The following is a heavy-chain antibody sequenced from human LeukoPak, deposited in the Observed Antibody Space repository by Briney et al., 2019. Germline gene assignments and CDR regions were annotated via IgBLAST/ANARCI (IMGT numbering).Heavy chain of an antibody. V-gene: IGHV3-21*01. CDR1: GFTFSSYS. CDR2: ISSSSSYI. J-gene: IGHJ6*02. CDR3: ARDRCSSTSCESVWSYGMDV. D-gene: IGHD2-2*01. Sequence: PGGSLRLSCAASGFTFSSYSMNWVRQAPGKGLEWVSSISSSSSYIYYADSVKGRFTISRDNAKNSLYLQMNSLRAEDTAVYYCARDRCSSTSCESVWSYGMDVWGQGTTVTVSS.